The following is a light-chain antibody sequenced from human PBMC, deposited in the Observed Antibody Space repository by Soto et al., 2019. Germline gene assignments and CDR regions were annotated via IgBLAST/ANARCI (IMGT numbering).Light chain of an antibody. V-gene: IGKV1-27*01. CDR1: RGIGNA. Sequence: GDKVTITCRPSRGIGNALAWYQQKPGTVPKLLIQSASTLQSGVPSRFSGSGSGTDFTLTISSLQPEDVASYYCQKYGSAPTFGPGTKVDIK. J-gene: IGKJ1*01. CDR2: SAS. CDR3: QKYGSAPT.